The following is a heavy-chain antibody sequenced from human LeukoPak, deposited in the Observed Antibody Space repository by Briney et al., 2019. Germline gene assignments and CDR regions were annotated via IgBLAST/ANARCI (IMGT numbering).Heavy chain of an antibody. J-gene: IGHJ4*02. D-gene: IGHD2-2*01. CDR1: GGTFSSYA. CDR3: AKDWDHSSTWPYFFDS. V-gene: IGHV1-69*05. Sequence: GASVKVSCKASGGTFSSYAISWVRQAPGQGLEWMGGILPIFGTANYAQKFQGRVTMTTDTSTSTAYMELRSLRSDDTAVYYCAKDWDHSSTWPYFFDSWGQGTLVTVSS. CDR2: ILPIFGTA.